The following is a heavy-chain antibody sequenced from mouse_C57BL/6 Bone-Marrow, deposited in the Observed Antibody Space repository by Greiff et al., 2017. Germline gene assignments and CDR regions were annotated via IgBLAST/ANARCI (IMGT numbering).Heavy chain of an antibody. Sequence: QVQLQQPGAELVMPGASVKLSCKASGYTFTSYWMHWVKQRPGQGLEWIGEIDPSDSYTNYNQKFQGKSTLTVDKSSSTAYMQLSSLTSEDSAVYYCARESLYYYGPFDYWGQGTTLTVSS. J-gene: IGHJ2*01. V-gene: IGHV1-69*01. CDR2: IDPSDSYT. D-gene: IGHD1-1*01. CDR1: GYTFTSYW. CDR3: ARESLYYYGPFDY.